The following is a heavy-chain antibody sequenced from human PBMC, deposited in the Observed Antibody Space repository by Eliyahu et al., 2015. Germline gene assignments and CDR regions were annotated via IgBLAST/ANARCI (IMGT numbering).Heavy chain of an antibody. Sequence: VQLLESGGRLVQPGESLRXSCVASGFTFSSFAMTWVRPAPGXGLQWXSSIGGGGGGRFYADAVRGRFNIYRDNSENTVFLEMDSLRVEDTAVYYCAKDVKGVEDFWGQGTLVTVSS. J-gene: IGHJ4*02. CDR2: IGGGGGGR. CDR1: GFTFSSFA. D-gene: IGHD2-15*01. CDR3: AKDVKGVEDF. V-gene: IGHV3-23*01.